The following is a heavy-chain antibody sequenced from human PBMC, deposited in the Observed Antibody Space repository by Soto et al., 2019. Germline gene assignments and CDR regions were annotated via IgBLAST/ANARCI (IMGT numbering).Heavy chain of an antibody. CDR2: IHYRGRT. Sequence: QVQLQESGPGLVEPSQTLSLTCSVSGGFISRGGYDWSWIRQFPGKGLEWIGYIHYRGRTYYNPPLKSRGSISVDMSTNQLSLNRPSVTAADTAVYYCARCIDAFGFDSWGQGTLVTVSS. D-gene: IGHD2-2*01. CDR1: GGFISRGGYD. J-gene: IGHJ4*02. V-gene: IGHV4-31*03. CDR3: ARCIDAFGFDS.